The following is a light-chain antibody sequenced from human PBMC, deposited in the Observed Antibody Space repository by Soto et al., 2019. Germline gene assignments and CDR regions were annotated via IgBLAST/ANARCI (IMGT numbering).Light chain of an antibody. V-gene: IGKV3-15*01. Sequence: EIVMTQSPATLSVSLGERATLSCRASQSVSSNLAWYQQKPGQAPRLLIYGASTRATGIPAKFSGSGSGTKFTLTISNLQSEDFAVYYCQQYNNWPPWTFGQGTKVEIK. CDR1: QSVSSN. CDR3: QQYNNWPPWT. J-gene: IGKJ1*01. CDR2: GAS.